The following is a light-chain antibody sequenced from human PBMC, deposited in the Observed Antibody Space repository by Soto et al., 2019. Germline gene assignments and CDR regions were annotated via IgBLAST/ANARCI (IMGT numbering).Light chain of an antibody. CDR3: QQYGSSPPWT. J-gene: IGKJ1*01. Sequence: EIVLTQSPGTLSLSPGERATLSCRASQSDSSSYLAWYQQKPGQAPRLLIYGASSRATGIPDRFSGSVSGTGFTLTISRLEPEDFAVYYCQQYGSSPPWTFGQGTKVEIK. V-gene: IGKV3-20*01. CDR2: GAS. CDR1: QSDSSSY.